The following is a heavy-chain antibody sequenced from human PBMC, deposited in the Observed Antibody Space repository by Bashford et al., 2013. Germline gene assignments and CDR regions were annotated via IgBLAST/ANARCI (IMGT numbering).Heavy chain of an antibody. D-gene: IGHD6-13*01. CDR2: ISGRSGAI. J-gene: IGHJ6*02. CDR3: AKFKSTPAGTYGMDV. Sequence: VRQAPGKGLEWVSIISGRSGAIYYADSVKGRFTISRDNSKNTLSLQMNSLRAEDTAVYYCAKFKSTPAGTYGMDVWGQGTTVTVSS. V-gene: IGHV3-23*01.